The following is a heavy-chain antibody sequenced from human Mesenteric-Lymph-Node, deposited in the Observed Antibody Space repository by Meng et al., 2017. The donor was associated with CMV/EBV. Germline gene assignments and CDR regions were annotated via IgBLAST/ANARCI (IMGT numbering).Heavy chain of an antibody. CDR3: AKDRGYFDY. J-gene: IGHJ4*02. V-gene: IGHV3-53*01. CDR1: GFTVSSNY. CDR2: MYSGGHI. Sequence: GESLKISCAASGFTVSSNYMSWVRQAPGKGLEWVSVMYSGGHIYYADSVKGRFTISRDISKNTLYLQMNSLRAEDTAVYYCAKDRGYFDYWGQGAQVTVSS.